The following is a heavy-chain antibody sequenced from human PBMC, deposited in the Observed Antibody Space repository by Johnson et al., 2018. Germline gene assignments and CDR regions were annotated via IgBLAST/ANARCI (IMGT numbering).Heavy chain of an antibody. J-gene: IGHJ1*01. CDR1: GFTFSSYW. CDR3: ARVRTPTRDFQQ. Sequence: VQLVESGGGLVQPGGSLRLSCAASGFTFSSYWMSWVRQAPGKGLEWVATIKQDGSEKYYVDSVKGRFTISRDNAKNSLYLKMNSLRGEDTAGYYCARVRTPTRDFQQWGQGTLVTVSS. D-gene: IGHD5-12*01. V-gene: IGHV3-7*01. CDR2: IKQDGSEK.